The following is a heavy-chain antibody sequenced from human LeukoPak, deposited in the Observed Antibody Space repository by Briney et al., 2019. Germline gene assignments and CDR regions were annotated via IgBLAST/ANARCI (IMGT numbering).Heavy chain of an antibody. CDR2: IYYSGST. V-gene: IGHV4-39*07. D-gene: IGHD6-13*01. CDR1: GGCISSNTYY. J-gene: IGHJ4*02. CDR3: ATLATADTGL. Sequence: SETLSLTCTVSGGCISSNTYYWGWICQPPGKGLEWIGSIYYSGSTYYNPSLKSRVTISVDTSKNQFSLKLSSVTAADTAVYYCATLATADTGLWGQGTLVTVSS.